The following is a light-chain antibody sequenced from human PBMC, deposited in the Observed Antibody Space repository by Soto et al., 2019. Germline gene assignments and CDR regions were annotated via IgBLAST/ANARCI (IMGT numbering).Light chain of an antibody. V-gene: IGKV1-5*03. J-gene: IGKJ3*01. CDR1: QTISTW. CDR3: QQYKSYPLT. Sequence: DIQMTQSPSTLSASVGDRVTITCRASQTISTWLAWFQQKPGKAPNLLIYRASSLESGVPSRFSGSGSESEFTLTISGLQPDDFATYYCQQYKSYPLTFGPGTKVDIK. CDR2: RAS.